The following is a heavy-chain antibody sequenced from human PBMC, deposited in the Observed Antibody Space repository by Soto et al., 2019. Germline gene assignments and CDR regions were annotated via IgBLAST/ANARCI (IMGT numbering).Heavy chain of an antibody. CDR2: ISYDGSNK. CDR1: GFTFSSYG. V-gene: IGHV3-30*18. Sequence: QVQLVESGGGVVQPGRSLRLSCAASGFTFSSYGMHWVRQAPGKGLEWVAIISYDGSNKYFADSVKGRFTISRDNSKNTLYLQMNSLRAEDTAVYYCAKNRLANSPYYYHYYDMDVWGQGTTVTVSS. D-gene: IGHD6-25*01. J-gene: IGHJ6*02. CDR3: AKNRLANSPYYYHYYDMDV.